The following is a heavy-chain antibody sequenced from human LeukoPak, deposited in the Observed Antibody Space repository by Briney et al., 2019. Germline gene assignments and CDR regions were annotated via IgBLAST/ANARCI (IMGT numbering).Heavy chain of an antibody. CDR1: GFTFSSYA. V-gene: IGHV3-23*01. J-gene: IGHJ6*03. CDR2: ISGSGTNT. Sequence: GGSLRLSCAASGFTFSSYAMSWVRQAPGKGLEWVSVISGSGTNTYYADSVKGRFTISRDNSKNTLYLQVNSLRAEDTAVYYCAKDHLTGPNPGYYMDVWGKGTMVTVSS. D-gene: IGHD1-1*01. CDR3: AKDHLTGPNPGYYMDV.